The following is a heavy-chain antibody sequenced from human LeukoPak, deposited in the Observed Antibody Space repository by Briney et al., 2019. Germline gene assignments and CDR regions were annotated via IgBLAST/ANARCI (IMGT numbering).Heavy chain of an antibody. CDR3: AKVIAAAGLEDAFDI. V-gene: IGHV3-23*01. J-gene: IGHJ3*02. D-gene: IGHD6-13*01. CDR1: GFTFSSYA. Sequence: PGGSLRLSCAASGFTFSSYAMSWVRQAPGKGLEWGSAISGSGGRTYYADSVKGRFTISRDNSKNTLYLQMNSLRAEDTAVYYCAKVIAAAGLEDAFDIWGQGAMVTVSS. CDR2: ISGSGGRT.